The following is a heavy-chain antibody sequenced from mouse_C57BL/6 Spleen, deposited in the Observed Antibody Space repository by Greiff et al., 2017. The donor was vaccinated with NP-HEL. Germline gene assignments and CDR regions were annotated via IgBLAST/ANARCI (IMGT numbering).Heavy chain of an antibody. CDR3: ALNYYGSSYEDY. D-gene: IGHD1-1*01. V-gene: IGHV1-7*01. Sequence: QVHVKQSGAELAKPGASVKLSCKASGYTFTSYWMHWVKQRPGQGLEWIGYINPSSGYTKYNQKFKDKATLTADKSSSTAYMQLSSLTYEDSAVYYCALNYYGSSYEDYWGQGTTLTVSS. CDR2: INPSSGYT. CDR1: GYTFTSYW. J-gene: IGHJ2*01.